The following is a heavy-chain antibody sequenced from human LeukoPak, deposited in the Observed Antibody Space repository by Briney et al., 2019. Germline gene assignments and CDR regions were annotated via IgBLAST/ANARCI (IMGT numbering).Heavy chain of an antibody. Sequence: SETLSLTCTVSGGSISSSSYYWGWIRQPPGKGLEWIGSIYYSGSTYYNPSLKSRVTISVDTSKNQFSLKLSSVTAADTAVYYCARLLTILGTFDYWGQGTLVTVSS. CDR3: ARLLTILGTFDY. CDR2: IYYSGST. V-gene: IGHV4-39*01. D-gene: IGHD3-9*01. J-gene: IGHJ4*02. CDR1: GGSISSSSYY.